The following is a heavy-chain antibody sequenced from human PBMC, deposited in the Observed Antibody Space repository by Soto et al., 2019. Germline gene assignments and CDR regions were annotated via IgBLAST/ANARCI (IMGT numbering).Heavy chain of an antibody. Sequence: QVQLMQSGAEVRKPGASVRLSCETSGYNFNQYYIHWVRQAPGQGLEWMGIINLRGGTTEYAHKFRGRVTVTGDTSTSTAYMALRSLRSEDTAIYFCARGPDDSDVPRWDYWGQGTLVTVSS. CDR2: INLRGGTT. D-gene: IGHD4-17*01. CDR3: ARGPDDSDVPRWDY. CDR1: GYNFNQYY. V-gene: IGHV1-46*02. J-gene: IGHJ4*02.